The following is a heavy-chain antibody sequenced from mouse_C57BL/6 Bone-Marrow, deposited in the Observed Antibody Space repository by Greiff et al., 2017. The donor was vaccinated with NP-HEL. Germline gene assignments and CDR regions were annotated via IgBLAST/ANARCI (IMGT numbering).Heavy chain of an antibody. D-gene: IGHD1-1*01. J-gene: IGHJ2*01. V-gene: IGHV14-4*01. Sequence: EVKLMESGAELVRPGASVKLSCTASGFNIKDDYMHWVKQRPEQGLEWIGWIDPENGDTEYASKFQGKATITADTSSNTAYLQLSSLTSEDTAVYYCTTPITTVVAPYWGQGTTLTVSS. CDR3: TTPITTVVAPY. CDR1: GFNIKDDY. CDR2: IDPENGDT.